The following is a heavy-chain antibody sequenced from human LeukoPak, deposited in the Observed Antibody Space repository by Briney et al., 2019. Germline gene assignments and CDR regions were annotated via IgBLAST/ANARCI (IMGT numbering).Heavy chain of an antibody. CDR1: GFTFSSYS. CDR3: ARDLDGYNAFDY. D-gene: IGHD5-24*01. CDR2: ISSSSSYI. V-gene: IGHV3-21*01. Sequence: GGSLRLSCAASGFTFSSYSMNWVRQAPGKGLEWVSSISSSSSYIYYADSVKGRFTISRDNAKNSLYLQINSLRAEDTAVYYCARDLDGYNAFDYWGQGTLVTVSS. J-gene: IGHJ4*02.